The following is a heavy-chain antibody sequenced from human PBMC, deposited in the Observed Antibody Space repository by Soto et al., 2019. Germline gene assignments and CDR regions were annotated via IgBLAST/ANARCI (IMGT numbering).Heavy chain of an antibody. V-gene: IGHV3-64D*06. CDR3: VKDQMSIAVVNYYYDGMDV. J-gene: IGHJ6*02. CDR1: GFTFSSYV. D-gene: IGHD6-19*01. CDR2: ISSNGGST. Sequence: QLGGSLRLSCSASGFTFSSYVMHWVRQAPGKGLEYVSTISSNGGSTDYADSVKGRFTISRDNSKNTLYLEMSSLRAEDTAVYHCVKDQMSIAVVNYYYDGMDVWGQGTTVTVSS.